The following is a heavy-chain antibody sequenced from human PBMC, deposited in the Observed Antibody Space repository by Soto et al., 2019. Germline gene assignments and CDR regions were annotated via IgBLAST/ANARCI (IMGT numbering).Heavy chain of an antibody. CDR3: PKRAYGRDLDY. V-gene: IGHV3-23*01. Sequence: EVQLLESGGGLVQPGGSLRLSCAASGFTFSSYAMSWVRQAPGKGLEWVSVISGSGDSKYYADSVKGRFTISRDNSKNPCNCKMNGLRVEDRALYYCPKRAYGRDLDYGAREPWSPSPQ. CDR1: GFTFSSYA. J-gene: IGHJ4*02. D-gene: IGHD3-10*02. CDR2: ISGSGDSK.